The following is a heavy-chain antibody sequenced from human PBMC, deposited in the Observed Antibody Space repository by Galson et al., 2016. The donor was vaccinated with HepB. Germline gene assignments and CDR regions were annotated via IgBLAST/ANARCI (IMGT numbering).Heavy chain of an antibody. Sequence: SLRLSCAASGFTFNNAWMSWVRQAPGKGLEWVGRIKSKTDGGTTDYAAPVKGRFTISRDDSINTLFLQMNSLKTEDTAVYFCTIDTLVVLLPGTTWHHNWYDPWGQGTLVTVSS. D-gene: IGHD2-2*01. CDR1: GFTFNNAW. J-gene: IGHJ5*02. V-gene: IGHV3-15*01. CDR2: IKSKTDGGTT. CDR3: TIDTLVVLLPGTTWHHNWYDP.